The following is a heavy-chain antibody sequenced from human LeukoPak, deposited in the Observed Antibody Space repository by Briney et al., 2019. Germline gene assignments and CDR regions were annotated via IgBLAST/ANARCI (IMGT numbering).Heavy chain of an antibody. D-gene: IGHD3-10*01. Sequence: SETLSLTCTVSGGSISSRSYYWGWIRQPPGKGLEWIGSIYYSGSTYYNPSFKSRVTMSVDTSKNQFSLKLRSVTAADTAVYYCARDRIYGSGSDHFDYWGQGTLVTVSS. J-gene: IGHJ4*02. CDR3: ARDRIYGSGSDHFDY. V-gene: IGHV4-39*07. CDR2: IYYSGST. CDR1: GGSISSRSYY.